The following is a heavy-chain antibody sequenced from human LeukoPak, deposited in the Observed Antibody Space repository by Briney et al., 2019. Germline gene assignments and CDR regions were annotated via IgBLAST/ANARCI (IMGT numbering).Heavy chain of an antibody. J-gene: IGHJ4*02. D-gene: IGHD3-22*01. Sequence: RGSLGLSCAASGFTFSSYWMHWVRQAPGKGLVWVSRINSDGSSTSYADSVKGRFTISRDNSKNTLYLQMNSLRAEDTAVYYCASAYYSDTRGFDYWGQGTLVTVSS. CDR2: INSDGSST. CDR3: ASAYYSDTRGFDY. CDR1: GFTFSSYW. V-gene: IGHV3-74*01.